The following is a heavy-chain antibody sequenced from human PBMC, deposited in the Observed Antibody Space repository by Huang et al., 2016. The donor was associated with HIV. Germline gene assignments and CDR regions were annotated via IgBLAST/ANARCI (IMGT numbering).Heavy chain of an antibody. CDR3: ATSTPDVGAGVLRSAFDI. V-gene: IGHV1-24*01. CDR1: GYTVSELS. D-gene: IGHD2-15*01. CDR2: LEPEKGET. Sequence: QVQLVESGAELKKPGASVRVSCKVSGYTVSELSLHWVRQAPEKGLEWMGGLEPEKGETIYAQRLQGRVTMTEDTSTDTAYMERSSLRPEDTAVYYCATSTPDVGAGVLRSAFDIWGQGTMVTVSS. J-gene: IGHJ3*02.